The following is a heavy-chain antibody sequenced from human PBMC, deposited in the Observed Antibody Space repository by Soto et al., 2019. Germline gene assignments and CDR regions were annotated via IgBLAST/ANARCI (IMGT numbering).Heavy chain of an antibody. J-gene: IGHJ6*02. CDR2: INAGNGNT. CDR3: ARDGVRGVVAATEYYYGMDV. Sequence: ASVKVSCKASGYTFTSYAMHWVRQAPGQRLEWMGWINAGNGNTKYSQKFQGRVTITRDTSASTAYMELSSLRSEDTAVYYCARDGVRGVVAATEYYYGMDVWGQGTTVTVSS. V-gene: IGHV1-3*01. D-gene: IGHD2-15*01. CDR1: GYTFTSYA.